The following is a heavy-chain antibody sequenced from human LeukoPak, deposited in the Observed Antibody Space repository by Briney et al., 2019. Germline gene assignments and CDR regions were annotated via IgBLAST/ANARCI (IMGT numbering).Heavy chain of an antibody. CDR2: ISAYNDNT. D-gene: IGHD2-15*01. CDR1: GYTFTSYG. CDR3: ARDRRAATFEERFDH. Sequence: ASVKVSCKASGYTFTSYGISWVRQAHGQGLEWMGWISAYNDNTNYAQKLQGRVTMTTDTSTSTAYMELRGLRSDDTAVYYCARDRRAATFEERFDHWGQGTLVTVSS. V-gene: IGHV1-18*01. J-gene: IGHJ4*02.